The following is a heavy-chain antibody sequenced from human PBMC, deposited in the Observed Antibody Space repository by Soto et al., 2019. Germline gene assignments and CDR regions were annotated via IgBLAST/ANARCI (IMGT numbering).Heavy chain of an antibody. CDR1: GFTFSSYG. J-gene: IGHJ6*03. CDR2: IRYDGSNK. CDR3: ARAEGSSWAFRYYYMDV. D-gene: IGHD6-13*01. V-gene: IGHV3-33*01. Sequence: QVQLVESGGGVVQPGRSLRLSCAASGFTFSSYGMHWVRQAPGKGLEWVAVIRYDGSNKYYADSVKGRFTISRDNSKNTLHLHMNSGRAEDTDVYYCARAEGSSWAFRYYYMDVWGKGTTVTVSS.